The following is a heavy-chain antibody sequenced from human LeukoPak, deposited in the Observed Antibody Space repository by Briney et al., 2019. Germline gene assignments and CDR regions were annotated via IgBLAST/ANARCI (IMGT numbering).Heavy chain of an antibody. CDR2: MSYDGSYK. J-gene: IGHJ6*02. Sequence: GRSLRLSCADSLYTFSRYVMHWVRQAPGKGLEWVAVMSYDGSYKQYADSVKGRFTVSRDNSEKTLYLQMNSPRAEDTAVYYCAQYSSSSNYYYGMDVWGQGTTVTVSS. CDR3: AQYSSSSNYYYGMDV. D-gene: IGHD6-13*01. CDR1: LYTFSRYV. V-gene: IGHV3-30*18.